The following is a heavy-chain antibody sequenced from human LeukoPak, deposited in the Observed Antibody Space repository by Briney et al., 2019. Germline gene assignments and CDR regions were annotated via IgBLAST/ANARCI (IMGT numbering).Heavy chain of an antibody. CDR3: VKYTIYYFGMDV. D-gene: IGHD3-10*01. V-gene: IGHV3-23*01. CDR2: ISDSGGTT. Sequence: GGSLRLSCAASGFTFSTYAMSWVRQAPGKGLEWVSTISDSGGTTYYAESVEGRFTVSRDNSKNTLYLHMNSLRAEDTALYYCVKYTIYYFGMDVWGQGTTVTVSS. CDR1: GFTFSTYA. J-gene: IGHJ6*02.